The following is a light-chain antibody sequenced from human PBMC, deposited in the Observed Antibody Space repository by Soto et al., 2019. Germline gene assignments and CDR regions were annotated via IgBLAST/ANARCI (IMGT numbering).Light chain of an antibody. V-gene: IGKV1-39*01. CDR2: AAS. CDR1: QSISDF. CDR3: QQTYSTPPT. Sequence: DIQMTQSPYSLSASVGDRVTITCRASQSISDFLNWYQQKPGKAPKLLIYAASTLQSGVPSRFSGSGSGTDFTLTISSLEPEDFATYYCQQTYSTPPTFGQGTTVDIK. J-gene: IGKJ1*01.